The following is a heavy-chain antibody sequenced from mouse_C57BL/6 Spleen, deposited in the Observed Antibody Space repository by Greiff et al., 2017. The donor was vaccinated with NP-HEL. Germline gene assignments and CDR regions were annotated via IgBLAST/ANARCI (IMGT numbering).Heavy chain of an antibody. CDR2: IDPSDSYT. CDR3: AELGQGD. D-gene: IGHD4-1*01. J-gene: IGHJ2*01. Sequence: QVQLQQPGAELVKPGASVKLSCKASGYTFTSYWMQWVKQRPGQGLEWIGEIDPSDSYTNYNQKFKGKATLTVDTSSSTAYMQLSSLTSEDSAVYYCAELGQGDWGQGTTLTVSS. V-gene: IGHV1-50*01. CDR1: GYTFTSYW.